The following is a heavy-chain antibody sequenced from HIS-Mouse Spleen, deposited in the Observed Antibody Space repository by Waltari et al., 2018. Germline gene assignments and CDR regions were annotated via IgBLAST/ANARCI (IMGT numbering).Heavy chain of an antibody. CDR1: GASLSSYY. CDR2: IYTSGST. Sequence: QVQLQESGPGLVKPSETLSLTCTVPGASLSSYYWTWIRPPAGQGLAWIGRIYTSGSTNYNPSLKSRVTMSVDTSKNQFSLKLSSVTAADTAVYYCARDFHDFWSGYYGGDKKHDAFDIWGQGTMVTVSS. CDR3: ARDFHDFWSGYYGGDKKHDAFDI. J-gene: IGHJ3*02. D-gene: IGHD3-3*01. V-gene: IGHV4-4*07.